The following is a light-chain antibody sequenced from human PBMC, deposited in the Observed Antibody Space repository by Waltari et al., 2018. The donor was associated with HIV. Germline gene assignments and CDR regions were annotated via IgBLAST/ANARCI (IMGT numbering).Light chain of an antibody. CDR2: GAS. J-gene: IGKJ1*01. Sequence: EIVMTQSPGTLSVSPGERVTLSCRASQNVITNLAWYKQKPGQAPRLLIHGASTRATGIPPRFSGGGSGTDCTLTIGSLQSEDFTFYYCQQYNKWPRTFGQGTKVEVK. CDR3: QQYNKWPRT. CDR1: QNVITN. V-gene: IGKV3-15*01.